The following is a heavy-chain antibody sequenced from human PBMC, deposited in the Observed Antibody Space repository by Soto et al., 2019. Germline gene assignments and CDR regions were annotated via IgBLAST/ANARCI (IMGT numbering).Heavy chain of an antibody. Sequence: GGSLRLSCAASGFTVSSNYMSWVRQAPGKGLEWVSVIYSGGSTYYADSVKGRFTISRDNSKNTLYLQMNSLRAEDTAVYYCARCIAAALPAFDIWGQGTMVTVSS. V-gene: IGHV3-53*01. CDR2: IYSGGST. D-gene: IGHD6-13*01. CDR3: ARCIAAALPAFDI. CDR1: GFTVSSNY. J-gene: IGHJ3*02.